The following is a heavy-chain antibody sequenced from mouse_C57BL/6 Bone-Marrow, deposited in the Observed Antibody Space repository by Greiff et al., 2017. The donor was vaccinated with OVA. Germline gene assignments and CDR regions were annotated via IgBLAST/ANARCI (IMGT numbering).Heavy chain of an antibody. CDR3: VGVMVTTRAWFAY. CDR1: GFSLTSYG. CDR2: IWGGGST. Sequence: VKLVESGPGLVAPSQSLSITCTVSGFSLTSYGVDWVRQPPGKGLEWLGVIWGGGSTNYNSALMSRLSISKDNSKSQVFLKMNSLQTDDTAMYYCVGVMVTTRAWFAYWGQGTLVTVSA. V-gene: IGHV2-9*01. J-gene: IGHJ3*01. D-gene: IGHD2-2*01.